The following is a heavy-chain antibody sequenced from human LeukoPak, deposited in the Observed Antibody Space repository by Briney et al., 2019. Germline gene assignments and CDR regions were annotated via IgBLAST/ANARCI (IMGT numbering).Heavy chain of an antibody. D-gene: IGHD2-2*01. CDR1: GFNFWSYE. J-gene: IGHJ4*02. CDR2: ISETGTSM. V-gene: IGHV3-48*03. CDR3: ARVWITSAAMFDY. Sequence: GGSLRLSCGASGFNFWSYEMTWVRQAPGKGLEWVSYISETGTSMYYAESVKGRFTISRDNAKKSLYLQMNSLRAEDTAVYYCARVWITSAAMFDYWGQGTLVTVSS.